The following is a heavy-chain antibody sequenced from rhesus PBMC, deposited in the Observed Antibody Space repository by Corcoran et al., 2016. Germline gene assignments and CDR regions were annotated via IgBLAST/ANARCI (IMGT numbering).Heavy chain of an antibody. D-gene: IGHD3-16*01. V-gene: IGHV4-160*01. CDR3: ARVGNSGSYYYGAVFDY. J-gene: IGHJ4*01. Sequence: QVQLQESGPGEVKPSETLSLTCAVSGGSISSNYWSWIRQPPGKGLEWIGRIFGSGGSTDYNPSLKSRVTISKDTSKNQFSLKLSSVTAADTAVYYCARVGNSGSYYYGAVFDYWGQGVLVTVSS. CDR2: IFGSGGST. CDR1: GGSISSNY.